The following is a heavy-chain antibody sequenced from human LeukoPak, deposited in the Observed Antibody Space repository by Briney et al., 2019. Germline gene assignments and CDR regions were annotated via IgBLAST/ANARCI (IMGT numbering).Heavy chain of an antibody. CDR1: GYTFTSYG. CDR3: ARDSESNNWNYIVPSDY. D-gene: IGHD1-7*01. J-gene: IGHJ4*02. V-gene: IGHV1-18*01. CDR2: ISAYNGNT. Sequence: GASVKVSCKASGYTFTSYGISWVRQAPGQGLEWMGWISAYNGNTNYAQKLQGRVTMTTDTSTSTAYMELRSLRSDDTAVYYCARDSESNNWNYIVPSDYWGQGTLVTVSS.